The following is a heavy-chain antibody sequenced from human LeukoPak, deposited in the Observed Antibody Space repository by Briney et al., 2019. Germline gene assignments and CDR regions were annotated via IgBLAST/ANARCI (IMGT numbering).Heavy chain of an antibody. V-gene: IGHV4-59*01. CDR3: ATGRAYSSVDY. CDR2: IYYTGST. CDR1: GGSISSYY. Sequence: PSETLSLTCTVSGGSISSYYWSWIRQPPGKGLEWIGCIYYTGSTNYYPSLKSRVTISVDTSKNQFSLKLSSVTAADTAVYYCATGRAYSSVDYWGQGTLVTVSS. D-gene: IGHD6-19*01. J-gene: IGHJ4*02.